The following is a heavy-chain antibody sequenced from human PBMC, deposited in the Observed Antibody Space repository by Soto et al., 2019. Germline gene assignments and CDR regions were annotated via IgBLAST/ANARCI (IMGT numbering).Heavy chain of an antibody. CDR3: ARMGYCSSTSCYAFDI. CDR1: GFTFSSYS. J-gene: IGHJ3*02. Sequence: GGSLRLSCAASGFTFSSYSMNWVRQAPGKGLEWVSSISSSSSYIYYADSVKGRFTISRDNAKNSLYLQMNSLRAEDTAVYYCARMGYCSSTSCYAFDIWGQGTMVTVSS. CDR2: ISSSSSYI. D-gene: IGHD2-2*01. V-gene: IGHV3-21*01.